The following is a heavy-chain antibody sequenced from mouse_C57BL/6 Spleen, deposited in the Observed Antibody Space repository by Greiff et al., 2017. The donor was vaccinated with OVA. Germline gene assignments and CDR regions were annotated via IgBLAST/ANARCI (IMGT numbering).Heavy chain of an antibody. CDR2: ISSGGSYT. CDR3: ARQGEQYYFDY. CDR1: GFTFSSYG. V-gene: IGHV5-6*01. J-gene: IGHJ2*01. Sequence: EVHLVESGGDLVKPGGSLKLSCAASGFTFSSYGMSWVRQTPDKRLEWVATISSGGSYTYYPDSVKGRFTISRDNAKNTLYLQMSSLKSEDTAMYYCARQGEQYYFDYWGQGTTLTVSS.